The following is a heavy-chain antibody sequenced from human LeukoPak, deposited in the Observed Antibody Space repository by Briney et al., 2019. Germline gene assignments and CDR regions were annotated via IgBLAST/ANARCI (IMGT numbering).Heavy chain of an antibody. CDR3: TRGGSADPFEH. CDR1: GGSISSSSNYY. J-gene: IGHJ4*02. V-gene: IGHV4-39*07. Sequence: SETLSLTCSVSGGSISSSSNYYWGWIRQPPGKGLEWIGSIYYSGSTYYNTSLKSRVTISVDTSKNQFSLKLSSVTAADTAVYYCTRGGSADPFEHWGQGTLVTVSS. CDR2: IYYSGST. D-gene: IGHD1-26*01.